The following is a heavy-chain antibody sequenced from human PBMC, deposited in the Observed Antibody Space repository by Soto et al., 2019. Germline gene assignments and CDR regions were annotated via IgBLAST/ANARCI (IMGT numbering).Heavy chain of an antibody. CDR1: GFTFSNYW. J-gene: IGHJ6*02. Sequence: GGSLRLSCAASGFTFSNYWIHWVRQAPGKGLEWVSNIKSDGSRTNYADSVKGRFTISRDNAENTVYLQMNSLRAEDTAVYHCARGNGYAGDFSGQGTTVTVSS. CDR3: ARGNGYAGDF. D-gene: IGHD5-12*01. V-gene: IGHV3-74*01. CDR2: IKSDGSRT.